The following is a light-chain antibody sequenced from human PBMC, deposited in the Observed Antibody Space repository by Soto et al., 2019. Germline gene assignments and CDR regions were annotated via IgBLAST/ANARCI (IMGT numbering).Light chain of an antibody. CDR2: DAS. CDR3: HQRAGWPPT. CDR1: RSVNNF. J-gene: IGKJ4*01. V-gene: IGKV3-11*01. Sequence: EIVLTQCPVTLSLSPGERATLSCRATRSVNNFVAWYQQKPGQAPSLLISDASNRATGIPDRFSGSGSGTDFTLTINSLEPEDFAVYFCHQRAGWPPTLGGGTKVDIK.